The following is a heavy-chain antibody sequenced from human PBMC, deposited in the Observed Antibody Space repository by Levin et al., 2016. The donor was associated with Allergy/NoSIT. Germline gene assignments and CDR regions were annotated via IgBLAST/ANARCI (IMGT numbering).Heavy chain of an antibody. V-gene: IGHV1-2*02. CDR3: ARGRYSGYDYHFDY. D-gene: IGHD5-12*01. Sequence: WVRQAPGQGLEWMGWINPNSGGTNYAQKFQGRVTMTRDTSISTAYMELSGLRSDDTAVYYCARGRYSGYDYHFDYWGQGTLVTVSS. CDR2: INPNSGGT. J-gene: IGHJ4*02.